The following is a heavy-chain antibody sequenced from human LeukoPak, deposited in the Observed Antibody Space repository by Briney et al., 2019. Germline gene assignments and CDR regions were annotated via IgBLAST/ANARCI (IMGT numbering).Heavy chain of an antibody. Sequence: GGSLRLSCAASGFTFSNYVLNWVRQPPGKGLEWVSRINNDGSGTTYADSVKGRFTISRDNGKNTLYLQMNSLRPEDTAVYYCARDRPHNWFDPWGQGTLVTVSS. V-gene: IGHV3-74*01. CDR1: GFTFSNYV. CDR3: ARDRPHNWFDP. J-gene: IGHJ5*02. CDR2: INNDGSGT.